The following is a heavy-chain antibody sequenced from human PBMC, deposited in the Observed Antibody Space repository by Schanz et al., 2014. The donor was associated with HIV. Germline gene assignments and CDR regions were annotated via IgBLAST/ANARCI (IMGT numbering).Heavy chain of an antibody. CDR3: AKGGFYGDYVSYYYGLDV. CDR2: ISGSGGST. V-gene: IGHV3-23*01. CDR1: GFTFSRYA. J-gene: IGHJ6*02. Sequence: EEQVLESGGGLVQPGGSLRLSCAASGFTFSRYAMSWVRQAPGKGLEWVSSISGSGGSTYYADSVKGRFTISRGNSKNTLYLQMNSLRAEDTAVYYCAKGGFYGDYVSYYYGLDVWGQGTLLTVSS. D-gene: IGHD4-17*01.